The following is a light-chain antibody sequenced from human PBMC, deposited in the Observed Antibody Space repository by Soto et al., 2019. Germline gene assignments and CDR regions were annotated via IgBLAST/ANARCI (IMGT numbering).Light chain of an antibody. V-gene: IGKV1-39*01. CDR1: QSISTY. J-gene: IGKJ4*01. CDR3: QQTFSRYVS. Sequence: DIQMTQSPSSLSVSIGDRVIITCRASQSISTYLNWYQYKPGKAPRLVIFRSSTLQSGVPSRFSGRGSGTDFTLTISSLQPEDFATYFSQQTFSRYVSFGGGTRVEI. CDR2: RSS.